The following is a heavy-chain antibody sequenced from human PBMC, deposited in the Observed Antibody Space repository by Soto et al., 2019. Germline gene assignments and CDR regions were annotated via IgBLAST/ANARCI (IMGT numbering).Heavy chain of an antibody. CDR2: TYYRSKWYN. V-gene: IGHV6-1*01. D-gene: IGHD2-2*01. CDR1: GDSVSSNSAA. J-gene: IGHJ4*02. CDR3: ASGPGVPAAFDY. Sequence: SQTLSLTCAISGDSVSSNSAAWNWIRQSPSRGLEWLGRTYYRSKWYNDYAVSVKSRITINPDTSKNQFSLKLSSVTAADTAVYYCASGPGVPAAFDYWGQGTLVTVSS.